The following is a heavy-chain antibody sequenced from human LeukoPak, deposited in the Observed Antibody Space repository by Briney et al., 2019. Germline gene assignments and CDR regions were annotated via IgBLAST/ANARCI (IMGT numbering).Heavy chain of an antibody. CDR2: INPNSGGT. CDR3: ARDGVRIQLWLEYYYYMDV. CDR1: GYTFTGYY. V-gene: IGHV1-2*02. D-gene: IGHD5-18*01. Sequence: GASVKVSCKASGYTFTGYYIHWVRQAPGQGLEWMGWINPNSGGTNYSQKFQGRVTITRGTSISTAYMELSRLRSDDTAVYYCARDGVRIQLWLEYYYYMDVWGKGTTVTVSS. J-gene: IGHJ6*03.